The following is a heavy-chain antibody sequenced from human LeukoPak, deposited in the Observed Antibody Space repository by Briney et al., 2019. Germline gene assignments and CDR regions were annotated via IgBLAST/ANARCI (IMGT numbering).Heavy chain of an antibody. D-gene: IGHD4-17*01. V-gene: IGHV4-34*01. CDR3: ARAYYGDYLDAFDI. J-gene: IGHJ3*02. CDR2: INHSGST. Sequence: SETLSLTCAVYGGSFSGYYWSWIRQPPGKGLEWIGEINHSGSTNYNPSLKSRVTISVDTSKNQFSLKLSSVTAADTAVYYCARAYYGDYLDAFDIWGQGTMVTVSS. CDR1: GGSFSGYY.